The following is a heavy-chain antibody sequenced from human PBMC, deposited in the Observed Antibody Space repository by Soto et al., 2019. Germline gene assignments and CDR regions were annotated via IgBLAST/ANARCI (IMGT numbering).Heavy chain of an antibody. CDR3: AKDPWGYYDSSGYYYRYYYGMDV. D-gene: IGHD3-22*01. CDR2: ISGSGGST. CDR1: GFTFSSYA. Sequence: GGSLRLSCAASGFTFSSYAMSWVRQAPGKGLEWVSAISGSGGSTYYADSVKGRFTISRDNSKNTLYLQMNSLRAEDTAVYYCAKDPWGYYDSSGYYYRYYYGMDVWGQGTTVTVSS. J-gene: IGHJ6*02. V-gene: IGHV3-23*01.